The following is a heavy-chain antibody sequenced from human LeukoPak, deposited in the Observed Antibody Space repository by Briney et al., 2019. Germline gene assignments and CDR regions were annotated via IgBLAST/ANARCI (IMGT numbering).Heavy chain of an antibody. V-gene: IGHV4-59*01. Sequence: SETLSLTCTVSGGSISSYYWSWIRQPPGKGLEWIGYICYSGSTNYNPSLKSRVTISVDTSKNQFSLKLSSVTAADTAVYYCAREGGEGFDYWGQGTLVTVSS. J-gene: IGHJ4*02. D-gene: IGHD3-16*01. CDR3: AREGGEGFDY. CDR2: ICYSGST. CDR1: GGSISSYY.